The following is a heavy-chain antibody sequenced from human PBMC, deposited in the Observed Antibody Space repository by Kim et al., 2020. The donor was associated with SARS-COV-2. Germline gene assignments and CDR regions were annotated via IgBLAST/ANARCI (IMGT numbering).Heavy chain of an antibody. J-gene: IGHJ4*02. Sequence: SVKVSCKASGFTFTSSAVQWVRQARGQRLEWIGWIVVGSGNTNYAQKFQERVTITRDMSTSTAYMELSSLRSEDTAVYYCAAPSPLSYGSGSLFDYWGQGTLVTVSS. D-gene: IGHD3-10*01. CDR3: AAPSPLSYGSGSLFDY. CDR1: GFTFTSSA. CDR2: IVVGSGNT. V-gene: IGHV1-58*01.